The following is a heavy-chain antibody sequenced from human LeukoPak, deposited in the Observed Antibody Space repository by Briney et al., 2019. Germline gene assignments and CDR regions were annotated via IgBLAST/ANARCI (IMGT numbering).Heavy chain of an antibody. Sequence: GGSLRLSCTASQFTFSSYWMNWVRQAPGKGLEWVANINQDGREKNYVDSVKGRFTTSRDNAKDSLYLQMNSLRAGDTAVYYCARYASPLEGMDVWGQGTTVTVSS. CDR2: INQDGREK. CDR1: QFTFSSYW. CDR3: ARYASPLEGMDV. V-gene: IGHV3-7*04. J-gene: IGHJ6*02.